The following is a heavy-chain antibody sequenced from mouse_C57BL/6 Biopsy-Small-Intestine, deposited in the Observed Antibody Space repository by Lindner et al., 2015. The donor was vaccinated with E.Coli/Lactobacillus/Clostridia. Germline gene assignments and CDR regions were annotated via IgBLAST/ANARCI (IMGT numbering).Heavy chain of an antibody. CDR2: IYPGSGNT. J-gene: IGHJ2*01. V-gene: IGHV1-81*01. CDR3: ARGNTTVDLDY. Sequence: VQLQESGAELARPGASVKLSCKASGYTFTSYGISWVKQGTGQGLEWIGEIYPGSGNTYYNEKLKGKATLTADKSSSTAYMEFRSLTSEDSAVYFCARGNTTVDLDYWGQGTTLTVSS. D-gene: IGHD1-1*01. CDR1: GYTFTSYG.